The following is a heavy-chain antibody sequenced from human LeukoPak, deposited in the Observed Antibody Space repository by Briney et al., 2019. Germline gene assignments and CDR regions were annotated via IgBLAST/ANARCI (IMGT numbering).Heavy chain of an antibody. D-gene: IGHD6-13*01. Sequence: GGSLRLSCAASGFTFSSYWMLWVRQTPGQGLVWVSRISPDGSSTSYADSVKGRFTISRDNAKNTLYLQMNSLRAEDTAVYYCKRDGFPLVPFDYWGQGTLVTVSS. J-gene: IGHJ4*02. CDR3: KRDGFPLVPFDY. CDR1: GFTFSSYW. CDR2: ISPDGSST. V-gene: IGHV3-74*01.